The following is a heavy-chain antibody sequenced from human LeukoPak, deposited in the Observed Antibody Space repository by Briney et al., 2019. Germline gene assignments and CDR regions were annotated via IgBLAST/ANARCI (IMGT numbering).Heavy chain of an antibody. CDR1: GFTFSSYE. J-gene: IGHJ4*02. CDR2: ISSSGSSI. D-gene: IGHD2-15*01. CDR3: ARQISRYCSGGSCYSGWEFYFDY. V-gene: IGHV3-48*03. Sequence: QPGGSLRLSCAASGFTFSSYEMNWVRQVPGKGLEWVSYISSSGSSIHYADSVKGRFTISRDNAKNSLYLQMNSLRAEDTAVYHCARQISRYCSGGSCYSGWEFYFDYWGQGTPVTVSS.